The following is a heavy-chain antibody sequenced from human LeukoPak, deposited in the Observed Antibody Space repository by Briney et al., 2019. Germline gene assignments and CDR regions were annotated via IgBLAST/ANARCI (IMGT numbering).Heavy chain of an antibody. V-gene: IGHV3-48*03. CDR1: GFTVSSFE. CDR3: ASGGETGYFDY. Sequence: PGGSLRLSCAASGFTVSSFEMNWVRQAPGKGLQWVSYISSSGSTMQYADSVKGRFTISRDNAKNSLYLQMNSLRAEDTAVYYCASGGETGYFDYWGQGTLVTVSS. D-gene: IGHD3-16*01. CDR2: ISSSGSTM. J-gene: IGHJ4*02.